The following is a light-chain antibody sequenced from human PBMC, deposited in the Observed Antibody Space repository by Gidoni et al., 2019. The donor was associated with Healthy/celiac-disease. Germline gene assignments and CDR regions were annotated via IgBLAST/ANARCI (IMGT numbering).Light chain of an antibody. CDR1: SLRSYY. J-gene: IGLJ2*01. CDR2: GKN. V-gene: IGLV3-19*01. CDR3: NSRDSSGNHLV. Sequence: SSALTQDPAVSVALGQTVRITCQGDSLRSYYASWYQQKPGQAPVLVIYGKNNRPSGIPVRFSGSSSGNTASLTITGAQAEDEADYYCNSRDSSGNHLVFGGGTKLTVL.